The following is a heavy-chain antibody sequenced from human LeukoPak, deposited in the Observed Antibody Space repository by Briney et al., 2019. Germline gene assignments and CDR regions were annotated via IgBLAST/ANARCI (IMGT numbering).Heavy chain of an antibody. CDR1: GFSFSSSW. D-gene: IGHD2-15*01. J-gene: IGHJ4*02. CDR3: ARVKRDCSGGTCYSYDY. V-gene: IGHV3-23*01. Sequence: PGGSLGLSCAASGFSFSSSWMNWVRQAPGKGPEWVSAISSNGDFTYYADSVRGRFTISRDNSKNTVFLQMNGLRAEDTAVYYCARVKRDCSGGTCYSYDYWGQGTLVTVSS. CDR2: ISSNGDFT.